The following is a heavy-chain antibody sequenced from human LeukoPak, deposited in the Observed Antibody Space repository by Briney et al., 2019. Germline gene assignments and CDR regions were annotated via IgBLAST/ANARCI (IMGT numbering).Heavy chain of an antibody. D-gene: IGHD3-3*01. CDR1: GNSISSGDYY. CDR2: INHSGST. J-gene: IGHJ4*02. Sequence: SETLSLTCSVSGNSISSGDYYWSWIRQPPGKGLEWIGEINHSGSTNYNPSLKSRVTISVDTSKNQFSLKLSSVTAADTAVYYCARGRGTIFGVVIIPPYFDYWGQGTLVTVSS. CDR3: ARGRGTIFGVVIIPPYFDY. V-gene: IGHV4-34*01.